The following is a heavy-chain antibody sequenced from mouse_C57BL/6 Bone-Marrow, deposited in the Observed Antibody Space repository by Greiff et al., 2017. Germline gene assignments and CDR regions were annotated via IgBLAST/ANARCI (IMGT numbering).Heavy chain of an antibody. Sequence: QVQLKESGAELARPGASVKLSCKASGYTSTSYGISWVKQRTGQGLEWIGEIYPRSGNTYYNEKFKGKATLTADKSSSTAYMELRSLTSEDSAVYFCANRAYWGQGTLVTVSA. D-gene: IGHD2-14*01. V-gene: IGHV1-81*01. CDR3: ANRAY. J-gene: IGHJ3*01. CDR2: IYPRSGNT. CDR1: GYTSTSYG.